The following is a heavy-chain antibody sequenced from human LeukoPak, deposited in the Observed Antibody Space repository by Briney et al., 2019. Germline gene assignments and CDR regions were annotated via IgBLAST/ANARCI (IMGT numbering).Heavy chain of an antibody. CDR3: ARIRLEASFSSRKFDY. D-gene: IGHD6-13*01. CDR1: GGSFSGYY. CDR2: INHSGST. Sequence: SETLSLTCAVDGGSFSGYYWSWIRQPPGKGLEWIGEINHSGSTNYNPSLKSRVTISVDTSKNQFSLKLSSVTAADTAVYYCARIRLEASFSSRKFDYWGQGTLVTVSS. V-gene: IGHV4-34*01. J-gene: IGHJ4*02.